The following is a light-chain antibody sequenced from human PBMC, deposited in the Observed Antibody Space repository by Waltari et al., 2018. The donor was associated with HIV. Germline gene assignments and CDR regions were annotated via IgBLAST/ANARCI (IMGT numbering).Light chain of an antibody. Sequence: SYGLTQPPSVSVSPGQTATITCSGDALPKQYAYWYQQKPGQAPVMVIYKDSERPSGIPERFSGSSSATTVTLTISGVQAEDEADYYCAAWDDSLSGVVFGGGTKLTVL. CDR1: ALPKQY. V-gene: IGLV3-25*03. J-gene: IGLJ2*01. CDR2: KDS. CDR3: AAWDDSLSGVV.